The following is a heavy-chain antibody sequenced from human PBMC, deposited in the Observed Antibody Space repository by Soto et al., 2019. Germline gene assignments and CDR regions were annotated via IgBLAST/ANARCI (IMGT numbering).Heavy chain of an antibody. J-gene: IGHJ4*02. V-gene: IGHV3-74*01. CDR1: GFTFSNYW. Sequence: GGFLRLSSATSGFTFSNYWMHWVRQVPGKGLVWVARINNDGSSTNYADSVKGRFTISRDNARNTLYLQMNSLRAEDTAVYYCAIVYCGDDCSPFDYWGQGTLVTVSS. CDR2: INNDGSST. CDR3: AIVYCGDDCSPFDY. D-gene: IGHD2-21*02.